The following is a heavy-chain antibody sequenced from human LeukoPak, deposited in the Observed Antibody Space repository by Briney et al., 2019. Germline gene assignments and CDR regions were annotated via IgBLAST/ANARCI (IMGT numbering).Heavy chain of an antibody. CDR2: ISYDGSNK. V-gene: IGHV3-30*03. J-gene: IGHJ4*02. Sequence: PGGSLRLSCAASGFTFSSYGMHWVRQAPGKGLEWVAVISYDGSNKYYADSVKGRFTISRDNSKNTLYLQMNSLRAEDTAVYYCARGHKTSRIVGATSSGLGYWGQGTLVTVSS. CDR3: ARGHKTSRIVGATSSGLGY. D-gene: IGHD1-26*01. CDR1: GFTFSSYG.